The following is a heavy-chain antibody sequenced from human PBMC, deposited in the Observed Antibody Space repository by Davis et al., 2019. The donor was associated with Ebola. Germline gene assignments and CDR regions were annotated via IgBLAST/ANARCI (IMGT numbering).Heavy chain of an antibody. J-gene: IGHJ3*02. D-gene: IGHD1-7*01. V-gene: IGHV1-46*01. CDR2: INPSGGST. Sequence: SVHVSCKASGYTFTSYYMHWVRQAPGQALEWMGIINPSGGSTSYAQKFQGRVTMTRDTSTSTVYMELSSLRSEDTAVYYCARLCNWNYVIVCSYDIWGQGTMVTVSS. CDR1: GYTFTSYY. CDR3: ARLCNWNYVIVCSYDI.